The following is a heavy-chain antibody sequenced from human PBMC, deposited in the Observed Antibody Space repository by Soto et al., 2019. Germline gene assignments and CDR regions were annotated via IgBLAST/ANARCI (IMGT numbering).Heavy chain of an antibody. CDR3: ARSPADSSDSHSVLRAFDI. D-gene: IGHD3-22*01. Sequence: QVQLQESDPGLVKPSETLSLTCTVSGGSISSYYWSWIRQPPGKGLEWIGYVYYSGSTNYNPSLKSRVTLSLATSKNQFSLKLSSVTAADTAVYYCARSPADSSDSHSVLRAFDIWGQGAMVTVSS. CDR1: GGSISSYY. CDR2: VYYSGST. V-gene: IGHV4-59*01. J-gene: IGHJ3*02.